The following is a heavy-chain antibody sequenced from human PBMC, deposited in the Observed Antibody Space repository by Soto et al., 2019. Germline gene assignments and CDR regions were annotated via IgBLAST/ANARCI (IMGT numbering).Heavy chain of an antibody. V-gene: IGHV3-30-3*01. CDR3: ARATVGWYNWNPMGLMDV. J-gene: IGHJ6*02. Sequence: GGSLRLSCAASGFTFSSYAMHWVRQAPGKGLEWVAVISYDGSNKYYADSVKGRFTISRDNSKNTLYLQMNSLRAEDTAVYYCARATVGWYNWNPMGLMDVWGQGTTVTVSS. CDR1: GFTFSSYA. CDR2: ISYDGSNK. D-gene: IGHD1-20*01.